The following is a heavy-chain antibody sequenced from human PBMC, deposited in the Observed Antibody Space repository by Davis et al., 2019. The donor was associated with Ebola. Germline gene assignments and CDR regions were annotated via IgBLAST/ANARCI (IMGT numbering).Heavy chain of an antibody. Sequence: PGGSLRLSCAASGFTFSSYAMNWVRQAPGKGLEWVSSISSSSSYIYYADSVKGRFTISRDNAKNTLYLQMNSLRAEDTAVYYCAKGEIFVALFDYWGQGTLVTVSS. J-gene: IGHJ4*02. CDR2: ISSSSSYI. CDR1: GFTFSSYA. CDR3: AKGEIFVALFDY. V-gene: IGHV3-21*04. D-gene: IGHD5-12*01.